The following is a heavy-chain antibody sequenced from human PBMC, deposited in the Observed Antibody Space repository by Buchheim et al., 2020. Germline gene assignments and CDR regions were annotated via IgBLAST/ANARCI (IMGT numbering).Heavy chain of an antibody. CDR1: GFGFSGYQ. D-gene: IGHD3-22*01. Sequence: EVQLVESGGGMVQAGGSLRLSCVGSGFGFSGYQMNWVRQAPGRGLEWISYISGTSSNIYQADSVRGRFSISRDNAKNSVFLQMSGLRVEDTGLYYCVRESSQGWLFDHWGQGAL. J-gene: IGHJ4*02. V-gene: IGHV3-48*03. CDR2: ISGTSSNI. CDR3: VRESSQGWLFDH.